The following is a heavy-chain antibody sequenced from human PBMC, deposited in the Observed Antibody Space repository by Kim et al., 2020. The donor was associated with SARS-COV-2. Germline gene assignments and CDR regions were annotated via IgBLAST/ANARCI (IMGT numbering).Heavy chain of an antibody. Sequence: GGSLRLSCAASGFTFSSYWMSWVRQAPGKGLEWVANIKQDGSEKYYVDSVKGRFTISRDNAKNSLYLQMNSLRAEDTAVYYCARAEIDGELSSYYYYYYGMDVWGQGTTVTVSS. CDR2: IKQDGSEK. D-gene: IGHD3-10*01. V-gene: IGHV3-7*03. CDR1: GFTFSSYW. CDR3: ARAEIDGELSSYYYYYYGMDV. J-gene: IGHJ6*02.